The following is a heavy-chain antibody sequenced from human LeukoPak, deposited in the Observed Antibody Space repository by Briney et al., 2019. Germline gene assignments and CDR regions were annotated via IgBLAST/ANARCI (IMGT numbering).Heavy chain of an antibody. CDR1: GFTFSSYG. CDR3: AKDFLRYCSGGSCYYFDY. V-gene: IGHV3-30*18. D-gene: IGHD2-15*01. J-gene: IGHJ4*02. CDR2: ISYDGSNK. Sequence: GGSLRLSCAASGFTFSSYGMHWVRQAPGKGLEWVAVISYDGSNKYYADSVKGRFTISRDNSKNTLYLQMNSLRAEDTAVYYCAKDFLRYCSGGSCYYFDYWGQGTLVTVSS.